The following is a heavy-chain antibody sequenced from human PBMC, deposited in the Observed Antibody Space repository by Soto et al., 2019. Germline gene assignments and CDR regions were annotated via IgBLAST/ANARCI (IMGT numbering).Heavy chain of an antibody. CDR1: GFTFISYA. Sequence: PWGSLRLSCAASGFTFISYAIHWFRQSPVKWLEWVAVTSYDGSSRYYADSVKGRFTISRDNSKNTLYLQMNSLRPEDTAVYYCARPGRWLQSHVDYWGPGTLVTVSS. CDR3: ARPGRWLQSHVDY. J-gene: IGHJ4*02. D-gene: IGHD1-26*01. CDR2: TSYDGSSR. V-gene: IGHV3-30-3*01.